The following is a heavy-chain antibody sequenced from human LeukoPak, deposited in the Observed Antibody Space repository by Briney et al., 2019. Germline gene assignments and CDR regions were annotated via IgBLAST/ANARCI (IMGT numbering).Heavy chain of an antibody. J-gene: IGHJ4*02. Sequence: SETLSLTCTVSGYSISSGYYWGWIRQPPGKGLEWIGSIYHSGSTYYNPSLKSRVTISVDTSKNQFSLKLSSVTAADTAVYYCASPGYCSGGSCFDYWGQGTLVTVSS. CDR2: IYHSGST. D-gene: IGHD2-15*01. CDR1: GYSISSGYY. V-gene: IGHV4-38-2*02. CDR3: ASPGYCSGGSCFDY.